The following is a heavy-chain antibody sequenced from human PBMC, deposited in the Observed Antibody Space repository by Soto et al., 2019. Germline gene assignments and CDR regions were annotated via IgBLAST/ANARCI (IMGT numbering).Heavy chain of an antibody. J-gene: IGHJ4*02. Sequence: SCKASGGTFSSYAISLVRQAPGKGLEWVSAISGSGGSTYYADSVKGRFTISRDNSKNTLYLQMNSLRAEDTAVYYCAKDLIYCSSTSCFPTFFDYWGQGTLVTVSS. D-gene: IGHD2-2*01. CDR3: AKDLIYCSSTSCFPTFFDY. V-gene: IGHV3-23*01. CDR1: GGTFSSYA. CDR2: ISGSGGST.